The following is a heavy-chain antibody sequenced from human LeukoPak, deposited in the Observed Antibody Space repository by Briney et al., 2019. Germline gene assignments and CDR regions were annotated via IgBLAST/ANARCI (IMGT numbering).Heavy chain of an antibody. CDR2: IPYDGSNK. CDR3: AREFWS. Sequence: PGGSLRLSCAASGFTFSSYAMHWVRQAPGKGLEWVAVIPYDGSNKYYADSVKGRFTISRDNSKNTLYLQMNGLRAEDTAVYYCAREFWSWGQGTLVTVSS. J-gene: IGHJ5*02. CDR1: GFTFSSYA. D-gene: IGHD3-3*01. V-gene: IGHV3-30*04.